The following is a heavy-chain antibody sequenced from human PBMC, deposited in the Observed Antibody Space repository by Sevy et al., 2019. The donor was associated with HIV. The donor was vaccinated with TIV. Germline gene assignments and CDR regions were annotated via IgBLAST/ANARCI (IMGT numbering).Heavy chain of an antibody. CDR2: ISYSGAST. Sequence: GGSLRLSCAASGFTFNNYAMSWVRQAPGKGLEWVSVISYSGASTYYADSVKGQFTISRDNSKNTLYLQMNSLRAEDTAVYYCAKDRVSGSYYGGDLDYWGQGTLVTVSS. D-gene: IGHD1-26*01. V-gene: IGHV3-23*01. J-gene: IGHJ4*02. CDR1: GFTFNNYA. CDR3: AKDRVSGSYYGGDLDY.